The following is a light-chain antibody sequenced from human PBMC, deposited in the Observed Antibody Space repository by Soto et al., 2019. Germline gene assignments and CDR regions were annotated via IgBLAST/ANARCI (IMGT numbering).Light chain of an antibody. V-gene: IGLV2-18*02. CDR1: SSDVGSYNR. J-gene: IGLJ1*01. CDR2: DVS. CDR3: SSYTTSSTYV. Sequence: QSALTQPPSVYGSPGQSVATSCTGTSSDVGSYNRVSWYQQPPGKAPKLMIFDVSNRPSGVPDRFSGSKSDNTASLTISGLQAEDEAYYYCSSYTTSSTYVFGTGTKLTVL.